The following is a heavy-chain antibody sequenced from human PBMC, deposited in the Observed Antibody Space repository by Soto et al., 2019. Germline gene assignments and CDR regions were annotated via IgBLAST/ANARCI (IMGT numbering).Heavy chain of an antibody. CDR1: GVTFSSYG. CDR3: AKSSIFGVVTAPFDY. D-gene: IGHD3-3*01. CDR2: ISYDGSNK. Sequence: QVQLVEAGGGVVQPGRSLRLSCAASGVTFSSYGMHWVRQAPGKGLEWVAVISYDGSNKYYADSVKGRFTISRDNSKNTLYLQMNSLRAEDTAVYYCAKSSIFGVVTAPFDYWGQGTLVTVSS. V-gene: IGHV3-30*18. J-gene: IGHJ4*02.